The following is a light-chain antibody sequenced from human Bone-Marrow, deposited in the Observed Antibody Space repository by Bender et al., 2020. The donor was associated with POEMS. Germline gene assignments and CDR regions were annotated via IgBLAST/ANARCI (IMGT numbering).Light chain of an antibody. V-gene: IGLV2-23*02. J-gene: IGLJ1*01. Sequence: QSALTQPASVSGSPGQSITISCTGSSSNIGKYNLVSWYQQDPGKAPKLMLYDVSKRPSGVSTRLSGSKSGSTASLTISGLQTEDEADYYCCSYAGSYTFVFGTGTKVTVL. CDR3: CSYAGSYTFV. CDR1: SSNIGKYNL. CDR2: DVS.